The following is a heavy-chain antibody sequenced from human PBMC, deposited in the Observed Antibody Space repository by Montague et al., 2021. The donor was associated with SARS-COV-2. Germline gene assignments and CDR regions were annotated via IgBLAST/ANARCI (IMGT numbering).Heavy chain of an antibody. CDR3: ARGRRPVVVPGAGPAGRAFDI. Sequence: SETLSLTCAISGGSFSNYYWSWIRQPPGKGQEWIGEVKQSGTTIYNTSVKGGVTISEATSKNQFYLRLNTVTVADTAAYYCARGRRPVVVPGAGPAGRAFDIWGRGTMVTVSS. CDR2: VKQSGTT. D-gene: IGHD2-2*01. V-gene: IGHV4-34*01. CDR1: GGSFSNYY. J-gene: IGHJ3*02.